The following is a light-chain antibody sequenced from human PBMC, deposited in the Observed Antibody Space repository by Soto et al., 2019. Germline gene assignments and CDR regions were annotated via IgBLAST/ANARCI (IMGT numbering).Light chain of an antibody. V-gene: IGKV3-11*01. CDR3: EQRRNWPT. Sequence: MALRQSPTTLSXXPGEXATLXCRASQSVSSSLAGYQQKPVQTPSLLIYDSSNSAPGIPHRFNCRGSGTDLTLTISRPEHEDFAVYYFEQRRNWPTIGQRTKVVIK. CDR1: QSVSSS. J-gene: IGKJ1*01. CDR2: DSS.